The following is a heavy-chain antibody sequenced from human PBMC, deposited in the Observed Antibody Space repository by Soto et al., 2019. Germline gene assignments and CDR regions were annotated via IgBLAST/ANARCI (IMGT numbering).Heavy chain of an antibody. J-gene: IGHJ4*02. CDR3: ARDLGTGTDF. CDR1: GDSISSSNW. V-gene: IGHV4-4*02. CDR2: IYHSGAT. D-gene: IGHD1-1*01. Sequence: QVQLQESGPGLVKPSGTLSLTCAVSGDSISSSNWWSWVRQAPGKGLEWIGEIYHSGATTYTPSLKIRATISVDPSKTHFSLKLTSVTAADTAVYFCARDLGTGTDFWGRGTLVTVAS.